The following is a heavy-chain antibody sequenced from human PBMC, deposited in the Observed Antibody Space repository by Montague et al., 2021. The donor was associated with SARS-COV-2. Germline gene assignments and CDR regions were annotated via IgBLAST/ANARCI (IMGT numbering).Heavy chain of an antibody. D-gene: IGHD2-21*01. CDR2: ISSSGGGSTK. Sequence: SLRLSCAACGFIFSSYEMNWVRQAPGKGLEWISYISSSGGGSTKHYTDSVKGRFTISRDNAKNSLYLQMNSLRGEDTAIYYCARDRDWDDWCGMDVWGQGTTVTVSS. J-gene: IGHJ6*02. V-gene: IGHV3-48*03. CDR1: GFIFSSYE. CDR3: ARDRDWDDWCGMDV.